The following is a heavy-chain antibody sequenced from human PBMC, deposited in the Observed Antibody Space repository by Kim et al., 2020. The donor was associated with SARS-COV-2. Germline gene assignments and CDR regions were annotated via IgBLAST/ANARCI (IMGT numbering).Heavy chain of an antibody. V-gene: IGHV3-74*01. CDR3: ARDRDWFGLDV. D-gene: IGHD3-9*01. CDR2: T. Sequence: TSYADSVKGRFTISRDNAKNTVDLQMNSLRAEDTAVYFCARDRDWFGLDVWGQGTTVTVSS. J-gene: IGHJ6*02.